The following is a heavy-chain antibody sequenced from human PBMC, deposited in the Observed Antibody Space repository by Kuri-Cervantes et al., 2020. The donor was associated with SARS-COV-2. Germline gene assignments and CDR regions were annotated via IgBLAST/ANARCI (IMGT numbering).Heavy chain of an antibody. Sequence: GGSLRLSCAASGFTFSDYYMSWIRQAPGKGLEWVSYISSSGSTIYYADSVKGRFTISRDNAKNSLYLQMNSLRAEDTAVYYCARGVVPAAIRYYYYYYYKDVWGKGTTVTVSS. J-gene: IGHJ6*03. CDR3: ARGVVPAAIRYYYYYYYKDV. V-gene: IGHV3-11*04. CDR2: ISSSGSTI. CDR1: GFTFSDYY. D-gene: IGHD2-2*02.